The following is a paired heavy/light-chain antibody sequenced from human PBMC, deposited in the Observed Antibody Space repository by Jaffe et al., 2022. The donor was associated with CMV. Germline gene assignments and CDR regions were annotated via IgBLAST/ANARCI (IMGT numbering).Heavy chain of an antibody. Sequence: EVHLVESGGALVQPGRSLTLSCAASGFTFDDYAMHWLRQAPGKGLEWVSDISWNGAIKDYADSVKGRFTISRDNAKNSLFLQMNNLRPDDTAMYYCAKGPPREHGPSLPWGSWGQGTLVTVSS. CDR3: AKGPPREHGPSLPWGS. CDR2: ISWNGAIK. CDR1: GFTFDDYA. V-gene: IGHV3-9*01. D-gene: IGHD1-26*01. J-gene: IGHJ5*02.
Light chain of an antibody. Sequence: DIVMTQSPDSLAVSLGERATINCKSSQTVLYSPINKTYLAWYQQKPGQPPKLLIYWASTRESGVPDRFSGSGSGTDFTLTISSLQAEDVAFYFCHQYYNTPWTFGRGTKVEIK. CDR3: HQYYNTPWT. V-gene: IGKV4-1*01. CDR1: QTVLYSPINKTY. CDR2: WAS. J-gene: IGKJ1*01.